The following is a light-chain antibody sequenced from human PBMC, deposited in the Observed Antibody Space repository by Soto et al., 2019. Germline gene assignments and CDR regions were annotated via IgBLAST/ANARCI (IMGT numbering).Light chain of an antibody. CDR2: DAS. CDR3: QQYDSLPYT. V-gene: IGKV1-33*01. J-gene: IGKJ2*01. Sequence: DIQMTQSPSSLSASVGDRVTITCQASQDITNYLSWFQQRPGKAPNLLIYDASNLETGVPSRFSGSGSGTDFTFTISSLQPEDVASYYCQQYDSLPYTFGQWTKLEIK. CDR1: QDITNY.